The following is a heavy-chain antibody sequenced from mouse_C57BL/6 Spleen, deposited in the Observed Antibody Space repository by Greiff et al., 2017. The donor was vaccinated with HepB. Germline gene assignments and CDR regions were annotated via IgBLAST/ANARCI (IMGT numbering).Heavy chain of an antibody. CDR1: GFNIKDDY. V-gene: IGHV14-4*01. J-gene: IGHJ3*01. D-gene: IGHD1-1*01. CDR3: TSAYYYGSSLAWFAY. CDR2: IDPENGDT. Sequence: EVQLQQSGAELVRPGASVKLSCTASGFNIKDDYMHWVKQRPEQGLEWIGWIDPENGDTEYASKFQGKATITADTSSNTAYLQLSSLTSEDTAVYYWTSAYYYGSSLAWFAYWGQGTLVTVSA.